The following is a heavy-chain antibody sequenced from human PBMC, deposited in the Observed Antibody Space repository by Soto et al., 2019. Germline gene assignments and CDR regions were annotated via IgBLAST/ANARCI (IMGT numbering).Heavy chain of an antibody. V-gene: IGHV3-74*01. D-gene: IGHD3-3*01. CDR1: GVTFRNYW. J-gene: IGHJ6*02. CDR2: TNVDGSNI. Sequence: EVQLVESGGGLVQPGESLRLSCAGAGVTFRNYWMHWVRQAPGKGLEWVSCTNVDGSNITYADSVKGRFTISRDNARNTVYLQMNRLRVEDTAVYYCASILFLEFGGRIWGQGTKVTVSS. CDR3: ASILFLEFGGRI.